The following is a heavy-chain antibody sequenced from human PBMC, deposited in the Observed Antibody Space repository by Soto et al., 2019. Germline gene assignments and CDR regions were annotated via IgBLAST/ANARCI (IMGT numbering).Heavy chain of an antibody. V-gene: IGHV4-31*03. CDR2: IYYSGST. Sequence: QVQLQESGPGLEKPSQTLSLTCTVSGGSISSGGYYWSWIRQHPGKGLEWIGYIYYSGSTYYNPSLKSRVTXSXDXXKNQFSLKLSSVTAADTAVYYCARGSVVAATLFDYWGQGTLVTVSS. CDR3: ARGSVVAATLFDY. J-gene: IGHJ4*02. D-gene: IGHD2-15*01. CDR1: GGSISSGGYY.